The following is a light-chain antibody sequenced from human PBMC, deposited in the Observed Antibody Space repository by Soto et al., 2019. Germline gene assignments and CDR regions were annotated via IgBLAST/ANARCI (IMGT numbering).Light chain of an antibody. J-gene: IGKJ1*01. CDR1: QGISNH. V-gene: IGKV1-27*01. CDR2: AAS. CDR3: QKYNSAPPWT. Sequence: DIQMTQSPSSLSASVGDRVTIPCRASQGISNHLAWYQQKPGKLPKLLVYAASTLQSGVPSRFSGSGSGTDFTLTISSLQPEYVATYYCQKYNSAPPWTFGQGTKVEIK.